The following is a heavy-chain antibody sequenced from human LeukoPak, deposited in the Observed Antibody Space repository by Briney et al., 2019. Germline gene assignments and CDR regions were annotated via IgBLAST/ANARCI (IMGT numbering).Heavy chain of an antibody. D-gene: IGHD3-22*01. CDR3: ARGPYSYDSSGAFDI. J-gene: IGHJ3*02. V-gene: IGHV4-39*01. CDR1: GGSITSSSYY. Sequence: SETLSLTCTVSGGSITSSSYYWGWIRQPPGKGLQWIGSIYYSGSTYYNPSLKSRVTISVDTSKIQFSLKLSSVTAADTAVYFCARGPYSYDSSGAFDIWGQGTMVTVSS. CDR2: IYYSGST.